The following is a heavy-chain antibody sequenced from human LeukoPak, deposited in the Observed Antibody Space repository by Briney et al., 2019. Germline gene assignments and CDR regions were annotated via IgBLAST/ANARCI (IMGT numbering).Heavy chain of an antibody. CDR2: IYPGDSDT. CDR3: ARAPPGDYYGSGSYAFDI. Sequence: GESLKISCKGSGYSFTSYWIGWVRQMPGKGLEWMGIIYPGDSDTRYSPSFQGQVTISADKSISTAYLQWSSLKASDTAMYYCARAPPGDYYGSGSYAFDIWGQGTMVTVYS. D-gene: IGHD3-10*01. J-gene: IGHJ3*02. V-gene: IGHV5-51*01. CDR1: GYSFTSYW.